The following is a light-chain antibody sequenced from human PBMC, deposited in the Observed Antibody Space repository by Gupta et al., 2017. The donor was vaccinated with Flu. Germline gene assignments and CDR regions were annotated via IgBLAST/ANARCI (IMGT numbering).Light chain of an antibody. J-gene: IGLJ2*01. CDR1: KLGNNF. V-gene: IGLV3-1*01. Sequence: SPGQTATITCSGDKLGNNFVSWYKQKPAQSPLLVIYQDTKRPSGIPERFSASNSGTTATMTISGTQAIDEAYFYCQTWASTTVVFGGGTKLTVL. CDR3: QTWASTTVV. CDR2: QDT.